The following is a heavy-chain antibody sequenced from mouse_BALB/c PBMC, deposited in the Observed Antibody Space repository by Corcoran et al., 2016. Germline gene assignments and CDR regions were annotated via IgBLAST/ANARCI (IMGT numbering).Heavy chain of an antibody. D-gene: IGHD6-1*01. CDR2: INTYTGEP. V-gene: IGHV9-3-1*01. CDR1: GYTFTNYG. J-gene: IGHJ4*01. Sequence: QIQLVQSGPEQMKPVATVALSCKASGYTFTNYGMNWVKQAPGKGLQWMGWINTYTGEPTYADDFKGRFAFSLETSASTAYLQINNLKNEDTATYFCARAPLHYYAMDYWGQGTSVTVSS. CDR3: ARAPLHYYAMDY.